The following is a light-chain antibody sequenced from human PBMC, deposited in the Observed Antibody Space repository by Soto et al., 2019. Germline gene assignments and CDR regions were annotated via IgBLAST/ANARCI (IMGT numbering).Light chain of an antibody. CDR1: QSVSNN. CDR2: DAS. J-gene: IGKJ1*01. CDR3: QQYNNWPPWT. V-gene: IGKV3-15*01. Sequence: ILMTQSPATLSVSPGERATLSCRASQSVSNNLAWYQQNPGHAPRLLIYDASTRANGIPDRFSGSGSGTQFTLTIRGLQSDDFAVYYWQQYNNWPPWTCGQGTKVEI.